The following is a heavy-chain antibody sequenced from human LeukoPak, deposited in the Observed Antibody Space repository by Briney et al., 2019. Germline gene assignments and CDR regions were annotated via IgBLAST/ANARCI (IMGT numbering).Heavy chain of an antibody. CDR3: ARLHPGIAVAGPVDY. D-gene: IGHD6-19*01. V-gene: IGHV4-59*08. Sequence: SETLSLTCTVSGGSISSYYWSWIRQPPGKGLEWTGYIYYSGSTNYNPSLKSRVTISVDTSKNQFSLKLSSVTAADTAVYYCARLHPGIAVAGPVDYWGQGTLVTVSS. CDR1: GGSISSYY. CDR2: IYYSGST. J-gene: IGHJ4*02.